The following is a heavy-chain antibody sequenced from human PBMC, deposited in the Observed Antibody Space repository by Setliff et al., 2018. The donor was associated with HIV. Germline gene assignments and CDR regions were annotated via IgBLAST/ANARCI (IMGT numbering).Heavy chain of an antibody. V-gene: IGHV1-69*13. J-gene: IGHJ6*03. D-gene: IGHD5-12*01. CDR1: GGTFSTYG. CDR2: IIPLFDTS. Sequence: SVKVSCKASGGTFSTYGLSWVRQAPGQGLEWMGGIIPLFDTSNYAQKFQGRVTITADESTSTAYMALSSLRSEDTAVYYCARLREMATINYYYNYMDVWGKGTMVTVSS. CDR3: ARLREMATINYYYNYMDV.